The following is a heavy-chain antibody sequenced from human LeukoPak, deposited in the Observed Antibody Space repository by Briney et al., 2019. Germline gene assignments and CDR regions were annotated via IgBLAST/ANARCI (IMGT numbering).Heavy chain of an antibody. CDR1: GFSFTNAW. CDR2: IKSKADGETT. CDR3: TTDLAITMIRGVIVY. J-gene: IGHJ4*02. V-gene: IGHV3-15*05. Sequence: RPGGSLRLSCAASGFSFTNAWMTWVRQAPGKGLEWVGRIKSKADGETTDYAAPVKGRGTMSRDDSKATLYLQMNYVNTEDTAVYYCTTDLAITMIRGVIVYWGQGTLVIVSS. D-gene: IGHD3-10*01.